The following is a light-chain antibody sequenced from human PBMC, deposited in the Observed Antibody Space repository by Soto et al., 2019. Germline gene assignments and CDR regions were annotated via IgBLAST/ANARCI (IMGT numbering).Light chain of an antibody. CDR1: SSDVGRYNH. J-gene: IGLJ1*01. CDR3: NSHTSGDFRV. CDR2: EVS. V-gene: IGLV2-14*01. Sequence: QSVLTQPASVSGSPGQSITISCTGTSSDVGRYNHVSWYQYHPGKAPKLLISEVSKRPSGVSNRFSGSKSDYTASLTISGLQAEDEADYYCNSHTSGDFRVYGTGTKLTVL.